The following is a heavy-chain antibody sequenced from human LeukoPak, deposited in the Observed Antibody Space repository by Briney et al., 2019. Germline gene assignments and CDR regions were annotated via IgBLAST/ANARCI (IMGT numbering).Heavy chain of an antibody. CDR1: GFTFEDYA. Sequence: GGSLRLSCAASGFTFEDYAMHWVRQAPGKGLEWVSGISWNSGTIGYADSVKGRFTISRDNAKNSLYLQMNSLRAEDTAVYSCARAGSYYSPYHYFDSWGQGTLVTVSS. V-gene: IGHV3-9*01. D-gene: IGHD1-26*01. CDR2: ISWNSGTI. J-gene: IGHJ4*02. CDR3: ARAGSYYSPYHYFDS.